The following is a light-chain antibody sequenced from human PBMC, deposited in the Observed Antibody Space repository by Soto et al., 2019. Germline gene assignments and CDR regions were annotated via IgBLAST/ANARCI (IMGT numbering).Light chain of an antibody. CDR3: SSYTSSSTPGWV. J-gene: IGLJ3*02. CDR1: SSDVGGYNY. V-gene: IGLV2-8*01. CDR2: EVS. Sequence: QSALTQPPSASGSPGQSVTISCTGTSSDVGGYNYVSWYQQHPGKAPKLMIYEVSKRPSGVPDRFSGSKSGNTASLTISGLQAEDEADYYCSSYTSSSTPGWVFGGGTKVTVL.